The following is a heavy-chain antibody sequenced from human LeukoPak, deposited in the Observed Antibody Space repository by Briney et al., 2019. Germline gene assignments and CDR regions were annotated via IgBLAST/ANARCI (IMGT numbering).Heavy chain of an antibody. CDR1: GFSFREYP. V-gene: IGHV3-30-3*01. J-gene: IGHJ3*01. Sequence: GGSLRLSCVASGFSFREYPIHWVRQAPGKGLEWVAVISNDGSNEYDAEFVKGRFTMSRDNSKNTVFLDMNNLRTEDTAVYYCARAQISIISSGQYLDVWGQGTLVTVSS. CDR3: ARAQISIISSGQYLDV. CDR2: ISNDGSNE. D-gene: IGHD3-9*01.